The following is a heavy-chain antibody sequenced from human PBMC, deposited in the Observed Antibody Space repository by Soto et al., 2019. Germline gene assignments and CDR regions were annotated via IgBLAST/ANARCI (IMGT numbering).Heavy chain of an antibody. Sequence: QVQLQESGPGLVKPSQTLSLTCTVSGGSISSGGYYWSWIRQHPGKGLEWIGYIYYSGSTYYHPSLKSRVTISVDTSKNQSSLKLSSVTAADTAVYYCARDTPNYYDSSGYPHYYYYYGMDVWGQGTTVTVSS. CDR1: GGSISSGGYY. CDR2: IYYSGST. J-gene: IGHJ6*02. CDR3: ARDTPNYYDSSGYPHYYYYYGMDV. D-gene: IGHD3-22*01. V-gene: IGHV4-31*03.